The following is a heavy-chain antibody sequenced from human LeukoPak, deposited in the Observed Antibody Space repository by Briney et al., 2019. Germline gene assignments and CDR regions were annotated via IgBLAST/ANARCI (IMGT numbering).Heavy chain of an antibody. Sequence: SVKVSCKASGGTFSSYAISWVRQAPGQGLEWMGGIIPIFGTANYAQKFQGRVTITADESTSTAYMELSSLRSEDTAVYYCARSRDYYYDSSGYYFDYWGQGTLVTVSS. J-gene: IGHJ4*02. CDR2: IIPIFGTA. CDR3: ARSRDYYYDSSGYYFDY. D-gene: IGHD3-22*01. CDR1: GGTFSSYA. V-gene: IGHV1-69*13.